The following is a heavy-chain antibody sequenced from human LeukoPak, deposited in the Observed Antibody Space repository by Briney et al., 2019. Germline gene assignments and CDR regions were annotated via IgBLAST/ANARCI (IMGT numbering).Heavy chain of an antibody. J-gene: IGHJ4*02. CDR1: VGSIISSGYY. D-gene: IGHD2-15*01. CDR3: ASGRVVASY. Sequence: SETLSLTCTVSVGSIISSGYYGGWIRQPPGKGLEWIGSISYSGSTYYNPSLKSRVTISVDRSKNQFSLKLSSVTAADTAVYYCASGRVVASYWGQGTLVTVSS. V-gene: IGHV4-39*07. CDR2: ISYSGST.